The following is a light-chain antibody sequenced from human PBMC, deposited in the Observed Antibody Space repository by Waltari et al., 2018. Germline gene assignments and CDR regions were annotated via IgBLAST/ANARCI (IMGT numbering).Light chain of an antibody. CDR3: QSYDSSLSGSSLCV. CDR1: SSNIGAGYD. Sequence: QSVLTQPPSVSGAPGQRVTISCTGSSSNIGAGYDVHWYQQLPGTAPKLLIYGNINRPSGVPDRFSGSKSGTSASLAITGLQAEDEADYYCQSYDSSLSGSSLCVFGGGTKLTVL. V-gene: IGLV1-40*01. J-gene: IGLJ3*02. CDR2: GNI.